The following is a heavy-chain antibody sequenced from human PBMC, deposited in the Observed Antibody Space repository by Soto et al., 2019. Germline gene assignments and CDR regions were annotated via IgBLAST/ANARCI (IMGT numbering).Heavy chain of an antibody. J-gene: IGHJ4*02. CDR2: ISGSGGST. D-gene: IGHD5-18*01. CDR3: ARGTQRGYSTPDY. Sequence: PGGSLRLSCAASGFTFGIYAMSWVRQAPGKGLEWVSAISGSGGSTYYADSVKGRFTISRDNSKNTLYLQMNSLRAEDTAVYYCARGTQRGYSTPDYWGQGTLVTVSS. V-gene: IGHV3-23*01. CDR1: GFTFGIYA.